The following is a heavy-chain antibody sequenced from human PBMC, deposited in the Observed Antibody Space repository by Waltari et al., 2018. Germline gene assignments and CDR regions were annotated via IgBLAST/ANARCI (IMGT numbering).Heavy chain of an antibody. Sequence: EVQLLASGGGLIQPGGSLRLSCQASGLTSFTHAINWVRQAPGKGLGGVSSISVRDATYYADSVKGRFTVSRDYSDNTIHLQMDSLRAEDTAVYFCAKPFYNWDDPLHSWGQGAPVIVSS. CDR2: ISVRDAT. CDR3: AKPFYNWDDPLHS. V-gene: IGHV3-23*01. J-gene: IGHJ1*01. CDR1: GLTSFTHA. D-gene: IGHD1-20*01.